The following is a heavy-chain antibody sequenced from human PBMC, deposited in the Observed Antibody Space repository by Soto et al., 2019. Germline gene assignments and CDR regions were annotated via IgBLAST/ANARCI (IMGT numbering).Heavy chain of an antibody. CDR1: GFTFSSYG. CDR2: IWYDGSNK. J-gene: IGHJ4*02. CDR3: ARDSYYDSSARPSFDY. V-gene: IGHV3-33*01. Sequence: LRLSCAASGFTFSSYGMHWVRQAPGKGLEWVAVIWYDGSNKYYADSVKGRFTISRDNSKNTLYLQMNSLRAEDTAVYYCARDSYYDSSARPSFDYWGQGTLVTVSS. D-gene: IGHD3-22*01.